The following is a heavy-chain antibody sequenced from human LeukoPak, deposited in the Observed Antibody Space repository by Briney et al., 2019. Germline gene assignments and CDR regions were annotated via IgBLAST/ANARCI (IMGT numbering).Heavy chain of an antibody. J-gene: IGHJ6*03. Sequence: GGSLRLSCTASSGYIVDWVRQAAGKGLEWVAYISSASSTIYYADSVEGRFTVSRDNAQNSLNLQMNSLRAEDTAVYYCAREVFRYGYFGYMDVWGKGTTVTVSS. CDR3: AREVFRYGYFGYMDV. V-gene: IGHV3-48*04. CDR1: SGYI. D-gene: IGHD3-9*01. CDR2: ISSASSTI.